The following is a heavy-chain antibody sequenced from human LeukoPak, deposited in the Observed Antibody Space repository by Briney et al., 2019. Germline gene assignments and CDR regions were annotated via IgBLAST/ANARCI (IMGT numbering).Heavy chain of an antibody. CDR3: ARDGWFGPREYYYMDV. V-gene: IGHV1-18*01. CDR2: ISAYNGNT. Sequence: ASVKVSCKASGYTFTSCGISWVRQAPGQGLEWMGWISAYNGNTNYAQKLQGRVTMTTDTSTSTAYMELRSLRSDDTAVYYCARDGWFGPREYYYMDVWGKGTTVTVSS. CDR1: GYTFTSCG. J-gene: IGHJ6*03. D-gene: IGHD3-10*01.